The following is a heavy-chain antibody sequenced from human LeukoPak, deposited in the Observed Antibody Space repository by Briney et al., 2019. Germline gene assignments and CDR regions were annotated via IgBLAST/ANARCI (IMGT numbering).Heavy chain of an antibody. CDR2: ISYDGSNK. Sequence: GGSLRLSCAASGFTFSSYGMHWVRKAPGKGLEWVAVISYDGSNKYYADSVKGRFTTSRDNSKNTLYLQMNSLRAEDTAVYYCAARRGRSRYYFDYWGQGTLVTVSS. J-gene: IGHJ4*02. CDR1: GFTFSSYG. V-gene: IGHV3-30*03. CDR3: AARRGRSRYYFDY.